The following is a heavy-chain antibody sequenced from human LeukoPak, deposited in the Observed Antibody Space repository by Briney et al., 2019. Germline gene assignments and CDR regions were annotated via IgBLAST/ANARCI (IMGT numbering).Heavy chain of an antibody. Sequence: ASVKVSCKASGYTFTGYYMHWVRQAPGQGLEWMGWINPNSGGTNYAQKFQGRVTMTRDTSISTAYMELSRLRSDDTAVYYCARERGESIAARHFDYWGQGTLVTVSS. CDR2: INPNSGGT. CDR3: ARERGESIAARHFDY. D-gene: IGHD6-6*01. V-gene: IGHV1-2*02. CDR1: GYTFTGYY. J-gene: IGHJ4*02.